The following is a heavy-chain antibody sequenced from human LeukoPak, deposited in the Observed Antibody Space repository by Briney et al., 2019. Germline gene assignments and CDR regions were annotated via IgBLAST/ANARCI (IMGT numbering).Heavy chain of an antibody. CDR1: GFTFSSYA. CDR2: ISGSGGST. CDR3: AKDSINRVVMMSWGWFDP. Sequence: GGSLRLSCAASGFTFSSYAMSWVRQAPGKGLEWVSAISGSGGSTYYADSVKGRFTISRDNSKNTLYLQMNSLRAEDTAVYYCAKDSINRVVMMSWGWFDPWGQGTLVTVSS. V-gene: IGHV3-23*01. D-gene: IGHD3-22*01. J-gene: IGHJ5*02.